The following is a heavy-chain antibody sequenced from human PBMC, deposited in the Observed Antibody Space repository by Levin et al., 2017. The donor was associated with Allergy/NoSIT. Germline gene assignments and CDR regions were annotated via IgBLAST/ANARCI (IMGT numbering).Heavy chain of an antibody. CDR1: GGSISSGSYY. J-gene: IGHJ4*02. CDR3: ARAEVGSER. Sequence: PSETLSLTCKVSGGSISSGSYYWSWIRQPAATGLEWIGRIYSSGSAYYNSSLKSRCTISVDTSKNQFSLKLSSVTAADTAVYYCARAEVGSERCGQGTLVTVSS. D-gene: IGHD1-1*01. V-gene: IGHV4-61*02. CDR2: IYSSGSA.